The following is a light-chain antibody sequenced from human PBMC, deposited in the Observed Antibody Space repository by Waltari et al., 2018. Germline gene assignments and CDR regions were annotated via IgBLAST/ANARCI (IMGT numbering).Light chain of an antibody. Sequence: DIQMTQSPSSLSASVGDRVTITCRASQSISSYLSWYQQKPGRAPKLLIYAASSLESGVPARFSGSGSGSDFSLSISRLQPEDCATYSCQQSYSQTRTFGQGTKVEI. CDR1: QSISSY. CDR2: AAS. J-gene: IGKJ1*01. CDR3: QQSYSQTRT. V-gene: IGKV1-39*01.